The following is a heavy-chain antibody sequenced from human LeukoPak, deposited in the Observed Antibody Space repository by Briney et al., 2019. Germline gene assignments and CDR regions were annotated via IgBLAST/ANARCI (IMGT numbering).Heavy chain of an antibody. CDR2: ISAYNGNT. Sequence: ASVKVSCKASGYTFTSYGISWVRQAPGRGLEWMGWISAYNGNTNYAQKLQGRVTMTTDTSTSTAYMELRSLRSDDTAVYYCARDLVSIVVVTQFWFDPWGQGTLVTVSS. D-gene: IGHD3-22*01. CDR3: ARDLVSIVVVTQFWFDP. V-gene: IGHV1-18*01. J-gene: IGHJ5*02. CDR1: GYTFTSYG.